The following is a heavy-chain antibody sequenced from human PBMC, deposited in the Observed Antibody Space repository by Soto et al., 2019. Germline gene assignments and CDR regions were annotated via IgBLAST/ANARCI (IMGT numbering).Heavy chain of an antibody. Sequence: SATLSLTCAVSGGSISSRNWWSWVRQPPGKGLEWIGEIYHSGSTNYNPSLKSRVTISVDKSKNQFSLKLSSVTAADTAVYYCASAPGGSLYYDFWSGYGMDVWGQGTTVT. J-gene: IGHJ6*02. V-gene: IGHV4-4*02. CDR2: IYHSGST. CDR1: GGSISSRNW. CDR3: ASAPGGSLYYDFWSGYGMDV. D-gene: IGHD3-3*01.